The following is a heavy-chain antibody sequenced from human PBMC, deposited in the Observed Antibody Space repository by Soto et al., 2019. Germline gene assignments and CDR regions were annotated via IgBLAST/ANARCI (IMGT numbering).Heavy chain of an antibody. Sequence: GGSLRLSCAAAGFTFGTYSMTWVRQAPGKGLEWVSYISGGSISIYYADSVKGRFTISRDNAKNSLYLQMNSLRDEDTAVYYCARDKLSGYFRYFDYWGQGTLVTVSS. CDR2: ISGGSISI. CDR1: GFTFGTYS. J-gene: IGHJ4*02. CDR3: ARDKLSGYFRYFDY. V-gene: IGHV3-48*02. D-gene: IGHD3-22*01.